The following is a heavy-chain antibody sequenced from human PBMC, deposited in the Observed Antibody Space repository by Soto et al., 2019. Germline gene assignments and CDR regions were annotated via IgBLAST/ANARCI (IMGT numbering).Heavy chain of an antibody. J-gene: IGHJ3*02. D-gene: IGHD3-22*01. CDR3: ARDSGRITLIVVVTPDAFDI. CDR1: GYTFTSYG. CDR2: ISAYNGNT. V-gene: IGHV1-18*01. Sequence: QVKLVQSGAEVKKPGASVKVSCKASGYTFTSYGISWVRQAPGQGLEWMGWISAYNGNTNYAQKLQGRVTMTTDTSTSTAYMELRSLRSDDTAVYYCARDSGRITLIVVVTPDAFDIWCQGTMLTVSS.